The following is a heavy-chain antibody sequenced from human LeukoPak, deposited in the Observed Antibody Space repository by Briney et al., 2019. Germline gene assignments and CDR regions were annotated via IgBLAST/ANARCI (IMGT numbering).Heavy chain of an antibody. V-gene: IGHV5-51*01. CDR1: GYSFTSYW. CDR2: IYPGDSDT. Sequence: GESLKISCKGSGYSFTSYWIGWVRQMPGKGLEWMGIIYPGDSDTRYSPSFQGQVTISADKSISTAYLQWSSLKASDTAMYYCARPAIAAAGTGWYFDLWGRGTLVTVSS. D-gene: IGHD6-13*01. J-gene: IGHJ2*01. CDR3: ARPAIAAAGTGWYFDL.